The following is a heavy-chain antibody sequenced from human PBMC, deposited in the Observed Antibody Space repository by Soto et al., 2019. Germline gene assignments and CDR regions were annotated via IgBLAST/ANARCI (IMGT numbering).Heavy chain of an antibody. J-gene: IGHJ6*03. CDR1: GGSFSGYY. D-gene: IGHD4-17*01. CDR2: VSHTGIT. V-gene: IGHV4-34*01. CDR3: ARGLETTVSAVAFYYYLDV. Sequence: SETLSLTCTVYGGSFSGYYWNWIRQPPGKGLEWIGEVSHTGITNYNPSLKSRVTISVDTSKNQFSLKLSSVTAADTAAYYCARGLETTVSAVAFYYYLDVWGKGTTVTVSS.